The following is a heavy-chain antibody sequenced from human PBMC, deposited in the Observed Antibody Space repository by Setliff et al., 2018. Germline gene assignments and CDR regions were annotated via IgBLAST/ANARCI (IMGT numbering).Heavy chain of an antibody. CDR3: ARDLSLAFDI. CDR2: INPDGSEK. CDR1: GFTYNNCW. J-gene: IGHJ3*02. V-gene: IGHV3-7*03. Sequence: PGGSLRLSCGASGFTYNNCWVSWVRQAPGKGLEWLASINPDGSEKYYVDSVKGRFTISRDNAKNSLSLQMNSLRTEDTATYYCARDLSLAFDIWGQGTMVTVSS. D-gene: IGHD3-16*01.